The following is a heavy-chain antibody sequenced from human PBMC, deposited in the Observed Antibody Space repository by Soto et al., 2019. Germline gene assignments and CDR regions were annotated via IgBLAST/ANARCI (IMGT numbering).Heavy chain of an antibody. Sequence: SETLSLTCTVSGGSISSYYWSWIRQPAGKGLEWIGRIYTSGSTNYNPSLKSRVTMSVDTSKNQFSLKLSSVTAADTAVYYCARSPNAIGELSPDYWGQGTLVTVSS. V-gene: IGHV4-4*07. CDR3: ARSPNAIGELSPDY. D-gene: IGHD3-10*01. CDR2: IYTSGST. CDR1: GGSISSYY. J-gene: IGHJ4*02.